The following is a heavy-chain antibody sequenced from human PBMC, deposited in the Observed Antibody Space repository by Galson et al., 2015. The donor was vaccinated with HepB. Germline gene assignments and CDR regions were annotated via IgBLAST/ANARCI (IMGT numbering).Heavy chain of an antibody. J-gene: IGHJ6*02. CDR2: IYYSGST. Sequence: TLSLTCTVSGGSISSGGYYWSWIRQHPGKGLEWIGYIYYSGSTYYNPSLKSRVTISVDTSKNQFSLKLSSVTAADTPVYYCARDYSSNYGMDVWGQGTTVTVSS. V-gene: IGHV4-31*03. CDR3: ARDYSSNYGMDV. CDR1: GGSISSGGYY. D-gene: IGHD4-11*01.